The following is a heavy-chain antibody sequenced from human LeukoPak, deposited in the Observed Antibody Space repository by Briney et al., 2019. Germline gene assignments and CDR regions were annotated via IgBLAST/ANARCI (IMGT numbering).Heavy chain of an antibody. Sequence: PSETLSLTCTVSGGSISSYYWSWIRQPPGKGLEWIGYINYSGSTNYNPSLKSRVTISVDTSKNQFSLKLSSVTAADTAAYYCARVSSALGYFDYWGQGTLVTVSS. CDR1: GGSISSYY. J-gene: IGHJ4*02. D-gene: IGHD3-22*01. CDR3: ARVSSALGYFDY. CDR2: INYSGST. V-gene: IGHV4-59*01.